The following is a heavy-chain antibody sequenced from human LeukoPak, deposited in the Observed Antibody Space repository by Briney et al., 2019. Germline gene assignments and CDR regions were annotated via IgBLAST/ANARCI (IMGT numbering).Heavy chain of an antibody. CDR3: ARSGYSSSSHIYY. CDR1: GYTFTGYY. V-gene: IGHV1-2*02. J-gene: IGHJ4*02. D-gene: IGHD6-6*01. Sequence: ASVKVSCKASGYTFTGYYLHWVRQAPGQGLEWMGWINPNSGGTNYVQKFQGRVTMTRDTSISTAHMDLSRLRSDDTAVYYCARSGYSSSSHIYYWGQGTLVTVSS. CDR2: INPNSGGT.